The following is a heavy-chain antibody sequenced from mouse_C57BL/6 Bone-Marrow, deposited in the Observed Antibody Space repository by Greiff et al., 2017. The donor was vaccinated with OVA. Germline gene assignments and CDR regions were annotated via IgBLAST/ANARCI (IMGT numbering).Heavy chain of an antibody. CDR1: GFTFSSYA. D-gene: IGHD2-1*01. CDR2: ISSGGDYI. V-gene: IGHV5-9-1*02. Sequence: EVMLVESGEGLVKPGGSLKLSCAASGFTFSSYAMSWVRQTPEKRLEWVAYISSGGDYIYYADTVKGRFTISRDNARNTLYLQMSSLKSEDTAMYYCTRVSPLYYGNFYYAMDYWGQGTSVTVSS. CDR3: TRVSPLYYGNFYYAMDY. J-gene: IGHJ4*01.